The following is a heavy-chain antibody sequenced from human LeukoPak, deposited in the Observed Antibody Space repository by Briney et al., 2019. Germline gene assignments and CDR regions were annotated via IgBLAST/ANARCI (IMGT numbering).Heavy chain of an antibody. Sequence: GGSLRLSCAASGFTFSSYWMHWVRQAPGKGLVWVSRINSDGSSTSYADSVKGRFTISRDNAKNTLYLQMNSLRAEDTAVYYCASDLRNYYGSGSYEDYWGQGTLVTVSP. CDR2: INSDGSST. D-gene: IGHD3-10*01. CDR1: GFTFSSYW. CDR3: ASDLRNYYGSGSYEDY. J-gene: IGHJ4*02. V-gene: IGHV3-74*01.